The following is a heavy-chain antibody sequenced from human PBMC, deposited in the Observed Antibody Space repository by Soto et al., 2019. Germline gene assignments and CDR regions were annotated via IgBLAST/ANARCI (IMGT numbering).Heavy chain of an antibody. Sequence: QVQLVQSGAEVKRPGSSVKVSCESSGDTFNSYLISWLRQAPGQGLEWMGGIIPIIRVTHYAQRFQGRVTISALSSTGTAYMELTNLGFEDTALYYCARESLGAKGADHWGQGTLVTVSS. V-gene: IGHV1-69*17. CDR3: ARESLGAKGADH. D-gene: IGHD7-27*01. CDR2: IIPIIRVT. J-gene: IGHJ4*02. CDR1: GDTFNSYL.